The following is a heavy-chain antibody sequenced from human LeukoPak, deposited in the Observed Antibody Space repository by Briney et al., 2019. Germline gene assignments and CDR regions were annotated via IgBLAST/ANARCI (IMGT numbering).Heavy chain of an antibody. CDR3: ARVYDSSGYYAYYYGMDV. J-gene: IGHJ6*02. CDR2: INSDGSST. D-gene: IGHD3-22*01. V-gene: IGHV3-74*01. Sequence: GGSLRLSCAASGFTSSSYWMHWVRQAPGKGLVWVSRINSDGSSTSYADSVKGRFTISRDNAKNTLYLQMNSLRAEDTAVYYCARVYDSSGYYAYYYGMDVGGQGTTVTVSS. CDR1: GFTSSSYW.